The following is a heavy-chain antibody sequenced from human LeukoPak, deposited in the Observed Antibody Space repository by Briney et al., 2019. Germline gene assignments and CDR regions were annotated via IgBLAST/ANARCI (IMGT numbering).Heavy chain of an antibody. CDR1: GFNFDDYG. J-gene: IGHJ6*03. D-gene: IGHD3-10*01. V-gene: IGHV3-20*04. CDR3: ARDTYLWFGESNDYMDV. CDR2: INWNGGST. Sequence: PGGSLRLSCAATGFNFDDYGMSWVRQGPGKGLEWVSGINWNGGSTGYADSVKGRFTISRDNAKNSLYLQMNSLRAEDTAVYYCARDTYLWFGESNDYMDVWGKGTTVTVSS.